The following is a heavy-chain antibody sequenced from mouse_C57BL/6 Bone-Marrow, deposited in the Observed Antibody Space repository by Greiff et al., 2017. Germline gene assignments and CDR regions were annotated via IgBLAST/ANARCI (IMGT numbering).Heavy chain of an antibody. Sequence: QVQLKQPGAELVKPGASVKLSCKASGYTFTSYWMHWVKQRPGQGLEWIGMIHPNSGSTNYNEKFKSKATLTVDKSSSTAYMQLSSLTSEDSAVYYCARYDYGSSGDYWGQGTTLTVSS. J-gene: IGHJ2*01. CDR2: IHPNSGST. CDR1: GYTFTSYW. CDR3: ARYDYGSSGDY. D-gene: IGHD1-1*01. V-gene: IGHV1-64*01.